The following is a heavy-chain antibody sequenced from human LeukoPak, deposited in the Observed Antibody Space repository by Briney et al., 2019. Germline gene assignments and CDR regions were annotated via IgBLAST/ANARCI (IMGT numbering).Heavy chain of an antibody. CDR2: IYYSGST. Sequence: PSETLSLTCTVSGGSISSSSYYWGWIRQPPGKGLEWIGSIYYSGSTYYNPSLKSRVTISVDTSKNQFSLKLSSVTAADTAVYYCARVFGDTAMVDTNNWFDPWGQGTLVTVSS. CDR1: GGSISSSSYY. D-gene: IGHD5-18*01. J-gene: IGHJ5*02. V-gene: IGHV4-39*07. CDR3: ARVFGDTAMVDTNNWFDP.